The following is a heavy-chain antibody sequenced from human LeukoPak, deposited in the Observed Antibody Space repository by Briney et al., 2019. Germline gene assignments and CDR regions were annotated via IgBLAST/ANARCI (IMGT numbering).Heavy chain of an antibody. CDR3: VRGAGATISYYHYYMDV. J-gene: IGHJ6*03. D-gene: IGHD1-26*01. CDR1: GGTFSSYA. Sequence: SVKVSCKASGGTFSSYAISWVRQAPGQGLEWMGGIIPSLGTANYAQKFKGRVTITADKSTSTAYMELSSLRSEDTAVYYCVRGAGATISYYHYYMDVWGKGTTVTVSS. CDR2: IIPSLGTA. V-gene: IGHV1-69*06.